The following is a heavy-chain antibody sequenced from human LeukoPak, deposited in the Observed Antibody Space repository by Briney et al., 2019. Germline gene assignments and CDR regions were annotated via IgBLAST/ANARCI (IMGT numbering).Heavy chain of an antibody. CDR1: GFIFSSYW. V-gene: IGHV3-7*01. D-gene: IGHD2-2*01. J-gene: IGHJ4*02. CDR2: IKQGGSEK. Sequence: GGSLRLSCAASGFIFSSYWMSWVRQAPGKGLEWVANIKQGGSEKYYVDSVKGRFTISRDNAKNSLYLQMNSLRAEDTAVYYCAREGYCSSTSRGPYYFDYWGQGTLVTVSS. CDR3: AREGYCSSTSRGPYYFDY.